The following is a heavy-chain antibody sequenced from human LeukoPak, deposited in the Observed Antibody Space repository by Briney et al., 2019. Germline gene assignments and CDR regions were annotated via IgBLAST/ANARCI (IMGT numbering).Heavy chain of an antibody. CDR1: GFTFSSYA. CDR3: AKSGYNRLDY. Sequence: GGSLRLSCAASGFTFSSYAMSWVRQAPGKGLEWVSAFSGSGGGTYYADSVKGRFTISRDNSKNTLYLQMNSLRAEDTAVYFCAKSGYNRLDYWGQGTLVTVSS. D-gene: IGHD5-24*01. V-gene: IGHV3-23*01. CDR2: FSGSGGGT. J-gene: IGHJ4*02.